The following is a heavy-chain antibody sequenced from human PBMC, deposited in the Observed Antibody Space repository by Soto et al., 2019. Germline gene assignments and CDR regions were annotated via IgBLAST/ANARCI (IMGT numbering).Heavy chain of an antibody. V-gene: IGHV4-4*02. Sequence: QVQLQESGPGLVKPSGTLSLICSVSSGTISSANWWSWVHQAPGKGLEWIGEIHPTGNTNYNPSLESRLTISIDKSKNQFSLRLTSVTAADTALYYCAREGTGTTRGSFDYWGQGTLVTVSS. CDR2: IHPTGNT. CDR1: SGTISSANW. J-gene: IGHJ4*02. D-gene: IGHD1-1*01. CDR3: AREGTGTTRGSFDY.